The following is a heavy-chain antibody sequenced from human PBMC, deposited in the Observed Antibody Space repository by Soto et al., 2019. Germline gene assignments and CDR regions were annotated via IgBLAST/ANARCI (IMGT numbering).Heavy chain of an antibody. Sequence: SVKVSCKAPGGTFSSYAISWVRQAPGQGLEWMGGIIPIFGTANYAQKFQGRVTITADESTSTAYMELSSLRSEDTAVYYCARPQYCSSTSCPYYFDYWGQGTLVTVSS. CDR3: ARPQYCSSTSCPYYFDY. D-gene: IGHD2-2*01. CDR1: GGTFSSYA. J-gene: IGHJ4*02. V-gene: IGHV1-69*13. CDR2: IIPIFGTA.